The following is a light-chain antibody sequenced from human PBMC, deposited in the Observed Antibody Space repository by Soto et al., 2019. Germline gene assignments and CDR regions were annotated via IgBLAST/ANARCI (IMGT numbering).Light chain of an antibody. CDR1: QSVSNW. Sequence: DIQMTQSPSTLSASVLDKATITYRASQSVSNWLAWYQQKPGRAPNLLIYKASSLKNGVPSSLSGSGSGTEFTLTISSMTPDDSATYYCQQYNTYLTFGQGTKVDIK. CDR2: KAS. CDR3: QQYNTYLT. V-gene: IGKV1-5*03. J-gene: IGKJ1*01.